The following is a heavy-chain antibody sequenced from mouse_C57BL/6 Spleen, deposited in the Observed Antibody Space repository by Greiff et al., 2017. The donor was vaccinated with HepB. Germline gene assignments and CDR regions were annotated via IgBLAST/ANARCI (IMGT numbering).Heavy chain of an antibody. CDR2: ISSGSSTI. Sequence: EVKLVESGGGLVKPGGSLKLSCAASGFTFSDYGMHWVRQAPEKGLEWVAYISSGSSTIYYADTVKGRFTISRDNAKNTLFLQMTSLRSEDTAMYSYARARPYSNYVQYYFDYWGHGTTLTVSS. J-gene: IGHJ2*01. CDR3: ARARPYSNYVQYYFDY. D-gene: IGHD2-5*01. CDR1: GFTFSDYG. V-gene: IGHV5-17*01.